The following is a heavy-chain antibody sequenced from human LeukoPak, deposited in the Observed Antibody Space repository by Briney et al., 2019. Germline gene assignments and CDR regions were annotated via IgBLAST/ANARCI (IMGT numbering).Heavy chain of an antibody. D-gene: IGHD2-21*01. CDR2: ISGSGVGT. V-gene: IGHV3-23*01. CDR3: AKDQVISGSEASDI. CDR1: GITFDNYT. Sequence: GGSLRLSCGVSGITFDNYTMNWVRQAPGKGLEWASAISGSGVGTYYADSVKGRFAISRDNSWNTLYLQMSSLRAEDTAVYYCAKDQVISGSEASDIWGQGTMVTVSS. J-gene: IGHJ3*02.